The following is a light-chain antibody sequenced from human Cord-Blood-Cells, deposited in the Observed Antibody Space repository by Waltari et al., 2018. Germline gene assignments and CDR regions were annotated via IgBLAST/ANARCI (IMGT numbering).Light chain of an antibody. V-gene: IGLV2-14*03. CDR2: DVS. Sequence: QSALTQPASVSGSPGQSITISCTGTSSDVGGYNYVSRYQQHPGKAPKLMIYDVSNRPSGVSNRFSGSKSGNTASLTISVLQAEDEADYYCSSYTSSSTLVFGTGTKVTVL. CDR3: SSYTSSSTLV. CDR1: SSDVGGYNY. J-gene: IGLJ1*01.